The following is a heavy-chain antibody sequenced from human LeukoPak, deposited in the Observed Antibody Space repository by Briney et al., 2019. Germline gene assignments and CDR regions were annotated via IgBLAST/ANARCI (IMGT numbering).Heavy chain of an antibody. D-gene: IGHD3-22*01. V-gene: IGHV1-46*01. CDR3: ARDRDSSVPPSDY. Sequence: SVKVSCKASGYTFTSYYMHWVRQAPGQPLEWMVIINPSGGSTSYAQKFQCRVTMTRDTSTSTVYMELRSLRSEDTAVYYCARDRDSSVPPSDYWGQGTLVTVSS. CDR2: INPSGGST. CDR1: GYTFTSYY. J-gene: IGHJ4*02.